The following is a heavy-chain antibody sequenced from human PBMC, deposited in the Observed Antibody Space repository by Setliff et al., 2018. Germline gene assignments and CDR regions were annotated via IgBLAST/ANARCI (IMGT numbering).Heavy chain of an antibody. CDR2: IIPILGTA. V-gene: IGHV1-69*10. CDR1: GGTFSSYA. Sequence: ASVKVSCKASGGTFSSYAISWVRQAPGQGLEWMGGIIPILGTANYAQKFQGRVTMTTDTSTSTAYMELRSLRSDDTAVYYCARVTIAVAGYFDFWGQGALVTVSS. D-gene: IGHD6-19*01. CDR3: ARVTIAVAGYFDF. J-gene: IGHJ4*02.